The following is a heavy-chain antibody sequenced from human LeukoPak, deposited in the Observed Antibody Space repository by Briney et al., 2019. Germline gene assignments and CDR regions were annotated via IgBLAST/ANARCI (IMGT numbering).Heavy chain of an antibody. Sequence: SQTLSLTCTVSGGSISSGGYYWSWIRQHPGKGLEWIGYIYYSGSTYYNPSLKSRVTISVDTSKNQFSLKLSSVTAADTAVYYCAGDGSGSSSWYFGWFDPWGQGTLVTVSS. CDR1: GGSISSGGYY. D-gene: IGHD6-13*01. CDR3: AGDGSGSSSWYFGWFDP. J-gene: IGHJ5*02. CDR2: IYYSGST. V-gene: IGHV4-31*03.